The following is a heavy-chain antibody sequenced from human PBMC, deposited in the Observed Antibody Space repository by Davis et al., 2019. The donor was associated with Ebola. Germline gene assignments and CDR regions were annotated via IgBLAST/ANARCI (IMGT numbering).Heavy chain of an antibody. CDR3: SRDVRGGSLFGVGRCDP. CDR2: TTGSDGST. J-gene: IGHJ5*02. V-gene: IGHV3-23*01. D-gene: IGHD3-3*01. Sequence: PGGSLRLSCAASGFTLSSYAVSWVRQAPGKGLEWVSGTTGSDGSTLYANSVKGRFTISRDNSQNTVYLQMNSLSAEDTGVYFCSRDVRGGSLFGVGRCDPWGQGTLVTVSP. CDR1: GFTLSSYA.